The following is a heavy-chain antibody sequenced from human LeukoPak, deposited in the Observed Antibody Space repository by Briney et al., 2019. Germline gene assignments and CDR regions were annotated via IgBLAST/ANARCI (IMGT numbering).Heavy chain of an antibody. CDR2: IIPIFGTA. CDR3: AKEGDTALVTGYFDL. Sequence: ASVKVSCKASGGTFGSYVISWVRQAPGQGLEWMGGIIPIFGTAHYAQKFQGRLTITADESTSTVYMEMSSLRCEDTAMYYCAKEGDTALVTGYFDLWGRGTLVTVSS. J-gene: IGHJ2*01. D-gene: IGHD5-18*01. V-gene: IGHV1-69*13. CDR1: GGTFGSYV.